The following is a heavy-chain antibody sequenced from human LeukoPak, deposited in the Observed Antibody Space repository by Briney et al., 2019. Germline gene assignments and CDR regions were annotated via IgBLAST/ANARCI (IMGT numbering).Heavy chain of an antibody. CDR1: GYTFTSYY. V-gene: IGHV1-46*01. Sequence: ASVKVSCKASGYTFTSYYMHWVRQAPGQGLEWMGIINPSGGSTSYAQKFQGRVTMTRDTSTSTVYMELSSLRSEDTAVYYCSRVSKEVGATIYYFDYWGQGTLVTVSS. D-gene: IGHD1-26*01. CDR2: INPSGGST. CDR3: SRVSKEVGATIYYFDY. J-gene: IGHJ4*02.